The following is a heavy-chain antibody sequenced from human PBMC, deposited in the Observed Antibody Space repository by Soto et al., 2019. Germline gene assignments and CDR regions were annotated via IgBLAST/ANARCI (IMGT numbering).Heavy chain of an antibody. J-gene: IGHJ4*02. Sequence: GGSLRLSCAASGFTFSSYWMHWVRQAPGEGLVWVSRINSDGSSTSYADSAKGRFTISRDNAKNTLYLQMNSLRAEDTAVYYCARATPDWLTPYYFDYWGQGTLVTVSS. V-gene: IGHV3-74*01. CDR1: GFTFSSYW. CDR2: INSDGSST. D-gene: IGHD3-9*01. CDR3: ARATPDWLTPYYFDY.